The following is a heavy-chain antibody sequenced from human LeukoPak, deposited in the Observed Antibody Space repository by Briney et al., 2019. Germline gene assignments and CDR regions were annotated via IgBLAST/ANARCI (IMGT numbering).Heavy chain of an antibody. CDR3: VRGTGY. Sequence: GGSLRLSCSVSGFTFSTYVMHWVRQAPGKGLEYVSAISSNGDNRYYADSVKGRFTISRDNSKNTLYLQMSSLRADDTAVYYCVRGTGYWGQGTLVTVSS. CDR2: ISSNGDNR. CDR1: GFTFSTYV. J-gene: IGHJ4*02. V-gene: IGHV3-64D*06.